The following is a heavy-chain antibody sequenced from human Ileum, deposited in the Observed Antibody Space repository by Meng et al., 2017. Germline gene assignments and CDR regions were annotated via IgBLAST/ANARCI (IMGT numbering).Heavy chain of an antibody. V-gene: IGHV4-61*01. D-gene: IGHD7-27*01. CDR3: ARDHWGSLDY. J-gene: IGHJ4*02. Sequence: LQAWGPGLGRPPQTLSLICTVSGASVTTSHYQWGWIRQPPGKGLEWIGYASTNYNPSLKSRLTISLDTSKNQVSLKLTSVTAADTAVYYCARDHWGSLDYWGQGILVTVSS. CDR1: GASVTTSHYQ. CDR2: AST.